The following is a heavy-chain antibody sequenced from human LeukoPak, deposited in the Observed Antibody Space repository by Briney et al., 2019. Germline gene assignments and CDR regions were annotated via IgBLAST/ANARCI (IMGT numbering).Heavy chain of an antibody. V-gene: IGHV4-39*01. Sequence: SETLSLTCTVSGGSITSSSYYWAWIRQAPGKGLEWIGSIFYVGDTYYDPSLESRITISVDTSRNQFSLKLYSVTAADTAVYYCARSDSSRYGWLDPWGRGTLVTVSS. CDR2: IFYVGDT. D-gene: IGHD3-22*01. CDR3: ARSDSSRYGWLDP. CDR1: GGSITSSSYY. J-gene: IGHJ5*02.